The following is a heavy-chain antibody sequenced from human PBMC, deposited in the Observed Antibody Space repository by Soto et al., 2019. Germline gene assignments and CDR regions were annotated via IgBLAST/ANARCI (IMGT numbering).Heavy chain of an antibody. CDR2: IIPIFGTA. V-gene: IGHV1-69*01. Sequence: QVQLVQSGAEVKKPGSSVKVSCKAPGGTFSSYAISWVRQAPGQGLEWMGGIIPIFGTANYAQKFQGRVTITADESTSTAYMELSSLRSEDTAVYYCARDSGSYGQEHFQHWGQGTLVTVSS. CDR1: GGTFSSYA. D-gene: IGHD1-26*01. CDR3: ARDSGSYGQEHFQH. J-gene: IGHJ1*01.